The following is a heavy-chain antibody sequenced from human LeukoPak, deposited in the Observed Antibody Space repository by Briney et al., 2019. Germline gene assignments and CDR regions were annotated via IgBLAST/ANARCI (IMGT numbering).Heavy chain of an antibody. J-gene: IGHJ3*02. CDR3: ARDWYYGFDI. CDR2: ISSSGSTV. Sequence: GGSLILSCAASGFTLSSYSMNWVRQAPGKGLEWVSYISSSGSTVYYAGSVKGRFTISRDTAKTSLYLQMNSLRDEDTAVYYCARDWYYGFDIWGQGTMVTVS. CDR1: GFTLSSYS. V-gene: IGHV3-48*02. D-gene: IGHD1-14*01.